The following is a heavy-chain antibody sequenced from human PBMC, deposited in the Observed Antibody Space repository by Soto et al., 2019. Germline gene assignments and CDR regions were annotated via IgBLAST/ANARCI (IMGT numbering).Heavy chain of an antibody. CDR3: ARAISMIRGGIDVTQYFYMDV. V-gene: IGHV3-48*01. J-gene: IGHJ6*03. CDR2: ISISSSTI. Sequence: EVKVVESGGGLVQPGGSLRLSCAASGFTFSTYSMTWVRQAPGKGLEWVSYISISSSTIYDADSVKGRFTISRDNAKNSVYLQMNSLRGEDTAVYYCARAISMIRGGIDVTQYFYMDVWGKGTTVTVSS. D-gene: IGHD3-10*01. CDR1: GFTFSTYS.